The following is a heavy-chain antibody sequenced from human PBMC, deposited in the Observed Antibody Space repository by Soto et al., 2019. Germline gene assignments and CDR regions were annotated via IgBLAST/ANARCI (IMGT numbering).Heavy chain of an antibody. CDR1: GGTFSSYT. D-gene: IGHD4-17*01. CDR2: IIPILGIA. V-gene: IGHV1-69*08. CDR3: AREHYGEENQP. J-gene: IGHJ6*02. Sequence: QVQLVQSGAEVKKPGSSVKVSCKASGGTFSSYTISWVRQAPGQGLEWMGRIIPILGIANYAQKFQGRVTITADKSTSTAHMELSSLRSEDTAVYYCAREHYGEENQPWGQGTTVTVSS.